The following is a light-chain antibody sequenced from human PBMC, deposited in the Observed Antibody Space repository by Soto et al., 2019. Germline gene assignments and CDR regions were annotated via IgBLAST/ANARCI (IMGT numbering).Light chain of an antibody. Sequence: EIVLTQSPVTLSLSPGERATLSCRASQSVTTFLACYQQKPGQAPRLLIYDVSNRATGIPARFSGSGSGTDFTLTISSLEPEDFTDYYCQQRINWPLTFGGGTKVEIK. J-gene: IGKJ4*01. CDR3: QQRINWPLT. CDR2: DVS. CDR1: QSVTTF. V-gene: IGKV3-11*01.